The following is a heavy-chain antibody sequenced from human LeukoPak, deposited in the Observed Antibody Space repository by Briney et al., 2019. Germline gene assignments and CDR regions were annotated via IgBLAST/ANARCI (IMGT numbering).Heavy chain of an antibody. V-gene: IGHV3-23*01. CDR3: AKTPNYCSGGSCYWNAFDI. Sequence: PGGSLRLSCAASGFTFSSYAMSWVRQAPGKGLEWVSAISGSGGSTYYADSVKGRLTISRDNSKNTLYLQMNSLRAEDTAVYYCAKTPNYCSGGSCYWNAFDIWGQGTMVTVSS. D-gene: IGHD2-15*01. CDR1: GFTFSSYA. J-gene: IGHJ3*02. CDR2: ISGSGGST.